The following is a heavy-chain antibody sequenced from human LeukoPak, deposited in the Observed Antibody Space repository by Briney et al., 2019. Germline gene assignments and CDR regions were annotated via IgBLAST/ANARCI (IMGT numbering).Heavy chain of an antibody. Sequence: GGSLRLSCAASGFTVSSNYMSWVRQAPGKGLEWVSVIYSGGSTYYADSVKGRFTTSRDNSKNTLYLQMNSLRAEDTAVYYCAREGGGPLEPFDYWGQGTLVTVSS. CDR2: IYSGGST. CDR1: GFTVSSNY. D-gene: IGHD1-1*01. J-gene: IGHJ4*02. CDR3: AREGGGPLEPFDY. V-gene: IGHV3-53*01.